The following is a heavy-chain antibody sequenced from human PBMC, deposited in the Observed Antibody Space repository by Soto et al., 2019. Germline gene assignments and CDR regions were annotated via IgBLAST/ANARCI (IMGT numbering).Heavy chain of an antibody. D-gene: IGHD2-15*01. J-gene: IGHJ4*02. CDR1: GYTFTSYA. Sequence: QVQLVQSGAEVKKPGASVKDSCKASGYTFTSYAMHWVRQAPGQRLEGMGWINAGNGNTKYSQKFQGRVTITRDTSASTAYMELSSLRSEDTAVYYCARGPGGPDGPGDYWGQGTLVTVSS. CDR2: INAGNGNT. CDR3: ARGPGGPDGPGDY. V-gene: IGHV1-3*01.